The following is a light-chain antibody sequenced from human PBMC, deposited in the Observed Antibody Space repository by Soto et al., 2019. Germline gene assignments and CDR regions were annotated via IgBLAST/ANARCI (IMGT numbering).Light chain of an antibody. CDR2: DVS. Sequence: DIQMTHSPSSLSASVGDRVTITFQTSQVINNYLNWYQQKPGQAPKLLIYDVSHLETGVPFRFRGSGFGQFFTLAISSLQPEDFATYYCQHYYNFPLTFGGGTKVDIK. CDR3: QHYYNFPLT. V-gene: IGKV1-33*01. CDR1: QVINNY. J-gene: IGKJ4*01.